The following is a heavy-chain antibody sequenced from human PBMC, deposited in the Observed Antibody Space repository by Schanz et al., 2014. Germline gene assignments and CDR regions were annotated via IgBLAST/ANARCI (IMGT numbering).Heavy chain of an antibody. Sequence: QVQLVQSGAEVKKPGASVKVSCKASGYIFGSHGMTWVRQAPGQGPELMGWINAHTGNTQYAQKFQGRVNMTRDTVTTTVHLELTRLRTDDTAIYYCARVHIATYHYNSPGAFDIWGQGTRVTVS. J-gene: IGHJ3*02. CDR1: GYIFGSHG. CDR3: ARVHIATYHYNSPGAFDI. CDR2: INAHTGNT. D-gene: IGHD3-10*01. V-gene: IGHV1-18*01.